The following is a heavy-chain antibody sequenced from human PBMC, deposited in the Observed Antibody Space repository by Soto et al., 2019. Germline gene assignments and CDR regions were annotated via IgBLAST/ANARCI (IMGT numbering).Heavy chain of an antibody. CDR1: GGSISSYY. J-gene: IGHJ4*02. CDR3: ARSPHLIAVAGFFDY. Sequence: SETLSLTCTVSGGSISSYYWSWIRQPPGKGLEWIGYIYYSGSTNYNPSLKSRVTISVDTSKNQFSLKLGSVTAADTAVYYCARSPHLIAVAGFFDYWGQGTLVTVSS. D-gene: IGHD6-19*01. CDR2: IYYSGST. V-gene: IGHV4-59*01.